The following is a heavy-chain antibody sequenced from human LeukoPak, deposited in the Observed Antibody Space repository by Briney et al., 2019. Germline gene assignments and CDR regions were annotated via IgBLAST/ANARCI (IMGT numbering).Heavy chain of an antibody. J-gene: IGHJ4*02. D-gene: IGHD3-10*01. V-gene: IGHV4-39*07. CDR2: IYYSGST. CDR3: ARDRFGRGQPEDY. Sequence: SETLSLACTVSGGSISSSSYYWGWIRQPPGKGLEWIGSIYYSGSTYYNPSLKSRVTISVDTSKNQFSLKLSSVTAADTAVYYCARDRFGRGQPEDYWGQGTLVTVSS. CDR1: GGSISSSSYY.